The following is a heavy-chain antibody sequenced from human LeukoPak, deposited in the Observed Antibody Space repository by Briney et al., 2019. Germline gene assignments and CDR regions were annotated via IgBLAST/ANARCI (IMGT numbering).Heavy chain of an antibody. J-gene: IGHJ4*02. CDR3: AKDSRYYDSSGTFDY. CDR1: GFPFSSYA. D-gene: IGHD3-22*01. Sequence: PGGSLRLSCAASGFPFSSYAMSWVRQAPGKGLEWVSAIGGSGGSTYYADSVKGRFTISRDNSKNTLYLQMNSLRAEDTAVYYCAKDSRYYDSSGTFDYWGQGTLVTVSS. V-gene: IGHV3-23*01. CDR2: IGGSGGST.